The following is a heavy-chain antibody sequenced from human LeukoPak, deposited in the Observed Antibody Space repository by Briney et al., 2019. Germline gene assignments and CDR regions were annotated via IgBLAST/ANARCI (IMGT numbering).Heavy chain of an antibody. CDR2: IKQDESEK. D-gene: IGHD3-10*01. J-gene: IGHJ4*02. V-gene: IGHV3-7*04. CDR3: AKAGRRDSIFDY. Sequence: PGGSLRLSCAASGFTFSSYWMSWVRQAPGKGLEWVANIKQDESEKYYVASVKGRFTISRDNAKNSLYLQMNTLRADDTAVYYCAKAGRRDSIFDYWGQGTLVTVSS. CDR1: GFTFSSYW.